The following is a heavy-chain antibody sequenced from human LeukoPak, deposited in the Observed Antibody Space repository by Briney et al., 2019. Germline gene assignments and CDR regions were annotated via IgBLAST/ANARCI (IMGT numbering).Heavy chain of an antibody. CDR2: IIPILGIA. V-gene: IGHV1-69*04. CDR1: GGTFSSYA. D-gene: IGHD4-23*01. Sequence: SVKVSCKASGGTFSSYAISWVRQAPGQGLEWMGRIIPILGIANYAQKFQGRVTITADKSTSTAYMELSSLRSEDTAVYYCARDATVVTPSDYWGQGTLDTVSS. J-gene: IGHJ4*02. CDR3: ARDATVVTPSDY.